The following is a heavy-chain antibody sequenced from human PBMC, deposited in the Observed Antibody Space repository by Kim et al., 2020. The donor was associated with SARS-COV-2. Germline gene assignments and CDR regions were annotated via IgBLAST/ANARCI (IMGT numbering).Heavy chain of an antibody. CDR1: GFTFSSYA. D-gene: IGHD2-2*02. CDR2: ISGSGGST. V-gene: IGHV3-23*01. J-gene: IGHJ4*02. CDR3: AKKYCSSTSCYTGEGFDY. Sequence: GGSLRLSCAASGFTFSSYAMSWVRQAPGKGLEWVSAISGSGGSTYYADSVKGRFTISRDNSKNTLYLQMNSLRAEDTAVYYCAKKYCSSTSCYTGEGFDYWGQGTLVTVSS.